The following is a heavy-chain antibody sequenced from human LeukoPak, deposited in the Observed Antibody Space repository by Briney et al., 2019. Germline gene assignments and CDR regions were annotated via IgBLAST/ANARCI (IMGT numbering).Heavy chain of an antibody. CDR2: IRYDGSNK. J-gene: IGHJ4*02. D-gene: IGHD2-2*01. V-gene: IGHV3-30*02. Sequence: GGSLRLSCAASGFTFSSYGMHWVRQAPGKGPERVAFIRYDGSNKYYADSVKGRFTISRDNSKNTLYLQMNSLRAEDTAVYYCATLAGGSTTHDFWGQGTLVTVSS. CDR1: GFTFSSYG. CDR3: ATLAGGSTTHDF.